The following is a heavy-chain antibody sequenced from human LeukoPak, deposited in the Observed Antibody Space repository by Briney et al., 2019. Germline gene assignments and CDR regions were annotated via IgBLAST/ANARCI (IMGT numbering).Heavy chain of an antibody. CDR2: VSPSGTDI. CDR1: GFTFSDSY. CDR3: ARRGYHDYSGFDY. Sequence: GGSLRLSCAVSGFTFSDSYMTWLRQAPGKGLESLSYVSPSGTDISYADSVKGRFTISRDNAKNSLYLQMKSLRAEDTAVYYCARRGYHDYSGFDYWGQGTLVTVSS. D-gene: IGHD1-26*01. J-gene: IGHJ4*02. V-gene: IGHV3-11*04.